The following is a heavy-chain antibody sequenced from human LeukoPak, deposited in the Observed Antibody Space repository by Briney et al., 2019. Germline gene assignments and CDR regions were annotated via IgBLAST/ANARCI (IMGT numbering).Heavy chain of an antibody. D-gene: IGHD2-21*02. V-gene: IGHV3-15*01. J-gene: IGHJ6*04. Sequence: GGSLRLSCAASGFTFSNAWMSWVRQAPGKGLEWVGRIKSKTDGCTTDYAAPFNGRFPISSDDSNNTLYLQMNSLKTEDTAVYYCTTGLLAHYYYYGMDVWGKGTTVTVSS. CDR1: GFTFSNAW. CDR2: IKSKTDGCTT. CDR3: TTGLLAHYYYYGMDV.